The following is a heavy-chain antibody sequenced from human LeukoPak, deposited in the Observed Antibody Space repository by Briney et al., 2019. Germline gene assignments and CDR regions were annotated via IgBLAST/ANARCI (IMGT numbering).Heavy chain of an antibody. CDR3: VTSGCSGATCYFYFDF. Sequence: GGSLRLSCAASGFTFSSYSMNWGRQAPGKGLEWVSSINYSGTNIYYADSVKGRFTISRDNAKNSLFLQMHSLRPEDTAVYYCVTSGCSGATCYFYFDFWGQGTLVTVSS. V-gene: IGHV3-21*01. D-gene: IGHD2-15*01. CDR1: GFTFSSYS. J-gene: IGHJ4*02. CDR2: INYSGTNI.